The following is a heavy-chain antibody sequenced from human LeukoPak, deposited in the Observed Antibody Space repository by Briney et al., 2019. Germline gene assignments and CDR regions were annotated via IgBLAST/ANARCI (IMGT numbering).Heavy chain of an antibody. CDR2: IYYSGST. CDR3: ARGYSYDSFDY. CDR1: GGSISSYY. D-gene: IGHD5-18*01. Sequence: SETLSLTCTVSGGSISSYYWSWIRQPPGKGLEWIGYIYYSGSTNYNPSLKSRVTISVDTSKNQFPLNLSSVSAADTAVYFCARGYSYDSFDYWGLGTLVTVSS. V-gene: IGHV4-59*01. J-gene: IGHJ4*02.